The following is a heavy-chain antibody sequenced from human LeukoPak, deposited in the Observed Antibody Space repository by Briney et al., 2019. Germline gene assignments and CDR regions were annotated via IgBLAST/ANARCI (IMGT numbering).Heavy chain of an antibody. CDR1: GFTFGDYA. J-gene: IGHJ6*02. V-gene: IGHV3-49*04. D-gene: IGHD5-12*01. CDR3: TTYDPSDYYGMDV. Sequence: PGGSLRLSCTASGFTFGDYAMSWVRQAPGKGLEWVGFIRSKAYGGTTEYAASVKGRFTISRDDSRSIAYLQMNSLKTEDTAVYYCTTYDPSDYYGMDVWGLGTTVTVSS. CDR2: IRSKAYGGTT.